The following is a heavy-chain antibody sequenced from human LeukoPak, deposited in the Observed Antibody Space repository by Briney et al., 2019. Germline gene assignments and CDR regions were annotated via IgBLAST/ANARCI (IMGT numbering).Heavy chain of an antibody. Sequence: SQSLSLTCTVAAGSISHSGYFWAWIRHPPGKGLEWVAHIYYTESTHYSPSLKSRVTMSFDASRNQFSLNVSSVAAADTAAYYCARVRGIALPGDRYMDVWGKGTTVTVSS. J-gene: IGHJ6*03. CDR2: IYYTEST. CDR3: ARVRGIALPGDRYMDV. V-gene: IGHV4-39*02. CDR1: AGSISHSGYF. D-gene: IGHD6-19*01.